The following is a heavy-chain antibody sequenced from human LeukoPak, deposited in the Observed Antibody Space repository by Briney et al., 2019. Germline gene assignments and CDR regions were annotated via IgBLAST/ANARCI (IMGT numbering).Heavy chain of an antibody. CDR3: TNTDHFAY. CDR2: GEGDGSTS. V-gene: IGHV3-74*03. Sequence: GGSLRLSRTASGFTFSSYAMNWVRQAPGKGLVWVSRGEGDGSTSTYADSVKGRFTISRDNAKNTLYLQMNSLRAEDTAVYYCTNTDHFAYWGQGTLVTVSS. CDR1: GFTFSSYA. J-gene: IGHJ4*02.